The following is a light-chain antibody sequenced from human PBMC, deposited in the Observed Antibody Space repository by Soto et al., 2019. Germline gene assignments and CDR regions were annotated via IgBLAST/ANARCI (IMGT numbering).Light chain of an antibody. CDR3: RSYDVSLSGVV. CDR1: RSNIGAGYD. J-gene: IGLJ2*01. Sequence: QSVLTQPPSVSGAPGQRVTISCTGSRSNIGAGYDVHWYQQLPGTAPKLLIDGNSNRPSGVPDRFSGSKSGTSASLAITGLQAEDEADCDCRSYDVSLSGVVLVGGTQVTVL. CDR2: GNS. V-gene: IGLV1-40*01.